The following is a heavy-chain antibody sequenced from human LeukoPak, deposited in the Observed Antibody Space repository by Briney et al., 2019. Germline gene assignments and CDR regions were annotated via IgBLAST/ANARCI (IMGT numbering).Heavy chain of an antibody. V-gene: IGHV1-45*02. CDR2: ITPFNGNT. CDR1: GYTFTYHY. Sequence: ASVKVSCKASGYTFTYHYLHWVRQAPGQALEWMGWITPFNGNTNYAQKFQDRVTITRDRSMSTAYMELSSLRSEDPAMYYCARSSDYSNYIFAYWGQGTLVTVSS. D-gene: IGHD4-11*01. J-gene: IGHJ4*02. CDR3: ARSSDYSNYIFAY.